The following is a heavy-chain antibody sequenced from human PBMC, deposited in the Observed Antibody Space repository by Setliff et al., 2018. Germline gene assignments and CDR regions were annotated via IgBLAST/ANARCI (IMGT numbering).Heavy chain of an antibody. CDR2: ISSSGGTT. Sequence: GGSLRLSCAASGFTFSSYAMNWVRQAPGKGLEWVSSISSSGGTTYDADSMKGRFTISRDNSKNTLYLQMNSLRAEDTAVYYCGRGSFVGATIGYDYWGQGTLVTVSS. D-gene: IGHD1-26*01. J-gene: IGHJ4*02. CDR1: GFTFSSYA. V-gene: IGHV3-23*01. CDR3: GRGSFVGATIGYDY.